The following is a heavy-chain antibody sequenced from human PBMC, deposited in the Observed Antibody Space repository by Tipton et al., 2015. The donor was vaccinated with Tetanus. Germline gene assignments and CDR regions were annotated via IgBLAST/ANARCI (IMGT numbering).Heavy chain of an antibody. CDR3: ARDHRLGDAVAQHYYGMDV. CDR1: GFTFSSYA. CDR2: ISYDGSNK. Sequence: SLRLSCAASGFTFSSYAMHWVRQAPGKGLEWVAVISYDGSNKYYADSVKGRFTISRDNSKNTLYLQMNSLRAEDTAVYYCARDHRLGDAVAQHYYGMDVWGQGTTVTVSS. D-gene: IGHD6-19*01. V-gene: IGHV3-30-3*01. J-gene: IGHJ6*02.